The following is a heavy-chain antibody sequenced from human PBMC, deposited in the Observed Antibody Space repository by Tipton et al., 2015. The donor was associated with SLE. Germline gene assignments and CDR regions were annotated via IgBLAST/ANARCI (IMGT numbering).Heavy chain of an antibody. J-gene: IGHJ4*02. V-gene: IGHV4-59*11. D-gene: IGHD6-6*01. Sequence: TLSLTCSISDDSILTHYWSWIRQSPGKGLEWIGYTFYHGKTDYNPAMKSRVTISLDTSTEQFSLRLSSVTAADTAVYYCARRSSSLGVYFDYWGQGTLVTVSS. CDR2: TFYHGKT. CDR1: DDSILTHY. CDR3: ARRSSSLGVYFDY.